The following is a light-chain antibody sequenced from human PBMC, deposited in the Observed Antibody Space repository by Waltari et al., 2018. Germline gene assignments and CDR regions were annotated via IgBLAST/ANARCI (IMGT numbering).Light chain of an antibody. Sequence: QSALTLPASVSGSPGQSITISCTGTSSDVGGYNYVSWYQQHPGKAPNLLIHDVSNRPSGVSNRFSGSKSGNTASLTISGLQAEDEADYYCSSYTSSSSVVFGGGTKLTVL. J-gene: IGLJ2*01. CDR2: DVS. CDR3: SSYTSSSSVV. V-gene: IGLV2-14*01. CDR1: SSDVGGYNY.